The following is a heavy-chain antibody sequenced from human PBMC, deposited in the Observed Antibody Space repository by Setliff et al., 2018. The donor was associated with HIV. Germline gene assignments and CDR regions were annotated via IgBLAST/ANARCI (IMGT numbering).Heavy chain of an antibody. CDR2: IYTSGIT. CDR3: ARHGAFYYYYYMDV. J-gene: IGHJ6*03. CDR1: GDSISSYY. Sequence: PSETLSLTCTVSGDSISSYYWSWIRQPPGKGLEWIGYIYTSGITDYNPSLKSRVTISGDTYKNHFSLKLSSVTAADTAVYYCARHGAFYYYYYMDVWGKGTTVTVSS. V-gene: IGHV4-4*08.